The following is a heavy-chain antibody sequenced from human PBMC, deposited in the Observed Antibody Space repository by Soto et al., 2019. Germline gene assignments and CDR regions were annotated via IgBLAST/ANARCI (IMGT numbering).Heavy chain of an antibody. D-gene: IGHD1-26*01. CDR3: AKGKGVGATPDGANC. CDR2: IRSDGDTP. CDR1: GFTFSSNG. Sequence: EVQVLESGGGLVQPGGSLRLSCAASGFTFSSNGMNWVRQAPGKGLEWVSGIRSDGDTPYNADSVKGRFTVSRDTSQNTVYLQMNSLRGEDTAIYYCAKGKGVGATPDGANCWGQGTLVTVSS. V-gene: IGHV3-23*01. J-gene: IGHJ4*02.